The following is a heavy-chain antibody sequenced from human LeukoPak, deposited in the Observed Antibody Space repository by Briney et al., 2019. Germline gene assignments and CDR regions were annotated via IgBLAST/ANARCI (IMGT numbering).Heavy chain of an antibody. J-gene: IGHJ5*02. CDR3: ARDVGDIVTIPAAISVP. V-gene: IGHV1-18*01. CDR1: GYTFSSYG. Sequence: ASVKVSCKASGYTFSSYGISWVRQAPGQGLEWMGWISAYNGNTNYAQMVQGRVTMTTDTSTSTAYMEVRSLRSDDTAMYYCARDVGDIVTIPAAISVPWGQGTLVTVSS. D-gene: IGHD2-2*01. CDR2: ISAYNGNT.